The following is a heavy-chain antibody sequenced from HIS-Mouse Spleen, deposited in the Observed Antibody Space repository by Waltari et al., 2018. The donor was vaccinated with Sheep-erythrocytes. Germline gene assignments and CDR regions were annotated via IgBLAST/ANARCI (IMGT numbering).Heavy chain of an antibody. J-gene: IGHJ3*02. CDR1: GLPFSSYS. CDR2: ISSSSSYI. V-gene: IGHV3-21*01. Sequence: EVQLVESGGGLVQAGGSLRPLCAASGLPFSSYSLNWGRQAPGNGVEWVSSISSSSSYIYYADSVKGRFTIARDNAKNSLYLQMNSLRAEDTAVYYCARDTGTDAFDIWGQGTMVTVSS. CDR3: ARDTGTDAFDI. D-gene: IGHD1-1*01.